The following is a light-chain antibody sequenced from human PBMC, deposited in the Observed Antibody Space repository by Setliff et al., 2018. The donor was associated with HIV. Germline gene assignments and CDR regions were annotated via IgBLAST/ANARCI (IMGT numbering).Light chain of an antibody. J-gene: IGLJ1*01. CDR2: EVS. V-gene: IGLV2-14*01. Sequence: QSVLAQPPSASGPPGQSVTISCTGTSSDIGGYNYVSWYQQHPGKAPQLMISEVSNRPSGVSNRFSGSKSGNTASLTISGLQAEDEADYYCSSYTSKNTRVFGTGTKVTVL. CDR1: SSDIGGYNY. CDR3: SSYTSKNTRV.